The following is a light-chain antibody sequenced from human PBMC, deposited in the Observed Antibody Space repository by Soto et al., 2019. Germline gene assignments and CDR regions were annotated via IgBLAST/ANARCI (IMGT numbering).Light chain of an antibody. V-gene: IGLV2-11*01. Sequence: QSALTQPRSVSGSPGQSVTISCTGTSSDVGGYNYVSWYQQHPGKAPKLMIYDVSKRPSGVPDRFSGSKSGNTASLTISGLQAEDEADYYFCSYAGSYTFEGVFGGGTKVTVL. CDR3: CSYAGSYTFEGV. CDR1: SSDVGGYNY. J-gene: IGLJ2*01. CDR2: DVS.